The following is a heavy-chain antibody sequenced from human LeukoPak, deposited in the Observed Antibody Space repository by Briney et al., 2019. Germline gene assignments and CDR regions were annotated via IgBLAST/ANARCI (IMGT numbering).Heavy chain of an antibody. CDR3: AKHNNFWSGYADH. Sequence: PSETLSLTCTVSGGSISSSSYYWGWIRQPPGKGLEWIGSIYYSGSTYYNPSLKSRVTISVDTSKNQFSLKLSSVTAADTAVYYCAKHNNFWSGYADHWGQGTLVTVSS. J-gene: IGHJ4*02. CDR1: GGSISSSSYY. V-gene: IGHV4-39*01. CDR2: IYYSGST. D-gene: IGHD3-3*01.